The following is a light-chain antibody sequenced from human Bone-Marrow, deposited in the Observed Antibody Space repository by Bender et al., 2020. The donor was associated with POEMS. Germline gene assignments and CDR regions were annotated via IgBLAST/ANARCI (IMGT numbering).Light chain of an antibody. CDR2: DVT. Sequence: QSALTQPASVSGSPGQSITISCTGTSSDIGIYNLVSWYQQLPGKAPKLLIYDVTRRPSGVSNRFSGSKSDNTASLTISGLQAEDEADFYCCSYAGRSVWVFGGGTKLTVL. V-gene: IGLV2-23*02. CDR3: CSYAGRSVWV. J-gene: IGLJ3*02. CDR1: SSDIGIYNL.